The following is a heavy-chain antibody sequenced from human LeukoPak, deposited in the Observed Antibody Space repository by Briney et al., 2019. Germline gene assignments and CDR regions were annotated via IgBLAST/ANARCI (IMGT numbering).Heavy chain of an antibody. CDR3: ARVATVNIYFDY. CDR2: ISSSSSYT. CDR1: GFTFSTYT. D-gene: IGHD4-17*01. V-gene: IGHV3-11*05. Sequence: GGSLRLSCAASGFTFSTYTMNWIRQAPGKGLEWVSYISSSSSYTNYADSVKGRFTISRDNAKNSLYLQMNSLRAEDTALYYCARVATVNIYFDYWGQGTLVTVSS. J-gene: IGHJ4*02.